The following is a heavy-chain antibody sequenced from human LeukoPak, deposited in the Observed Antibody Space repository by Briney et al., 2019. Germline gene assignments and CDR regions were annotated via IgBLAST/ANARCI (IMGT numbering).Heavy chain of an antibody. CDR2: ISSSSTYI. D-gene: IGHD3-10*01. CDR3: ARDRYYGSGSSDAFDI. Sequence: GGSLRLSCAASGFSLSSYSMDWVRQAPGKGLEWVSSISSSSTYIYYADSVKGRFTISRDNAENSLYLQMNSLRAEDTAVYYCARDRYYGSGSSDAFDIWGRGTTVTVSS. V-gene: IGHV3-21*01. CDR1: GFSLSSYS. J-gene: IGHJ3*02.